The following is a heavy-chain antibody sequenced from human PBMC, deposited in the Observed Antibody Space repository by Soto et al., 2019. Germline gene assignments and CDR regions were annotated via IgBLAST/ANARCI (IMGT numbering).Heavy chain of an antibody. CDR2: MNTNSDDT. CDR1: GYTFTSYD. Sequence: TPVKVSFKASGYTFTSYDINWVRQAPGQGLEWVGWMNTNSDDTRSAQKFRGRLTLTRDKSMRAVYMKLSNLRPDDTAVYYCAREWSAAGHFYGMDVWGQGTTVTVSS. D-gene: IGHD6-13*01. V-gene: IGHV1-8*01. J-gene: IGHJ6*02. CDR3: AREWSAAGHFYGMDV.